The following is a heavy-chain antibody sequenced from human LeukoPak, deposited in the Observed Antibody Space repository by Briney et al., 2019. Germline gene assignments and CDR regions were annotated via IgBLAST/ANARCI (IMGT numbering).Heavy chain of an antibody. CDR3: ARAHYGSGSYYWGDGLDY. CDR1: GFTFSSYG. J-gene: IGHJ4*02. V-gene: IGHV3-33*01. CDR2: IWYDGSNK. D-gene: IGHD3-10*01. Sequence: GGSLRLSCAASGFTFSSYGMHWVRQAPGKGLEWVAVIWYDGSNKYYADSVKGRFTISRDNSKNTLYLQMNSLRAEDTAVYYCARAHYGSGSYYWGDGLDYWGQGTLVTVSS.